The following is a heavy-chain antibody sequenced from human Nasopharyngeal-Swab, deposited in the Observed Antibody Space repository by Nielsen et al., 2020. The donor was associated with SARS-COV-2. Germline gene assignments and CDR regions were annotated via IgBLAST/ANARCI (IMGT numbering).Heavy chain of an antibody. J-gene: IGHJ4*02. Sequence: GESLKLYCAASGFTFSSYWMSWVRQAPGKGLEWVANIKQDGSEKYYVDSVKGRFSISRDNAKNSLYLQMNNLRAEDTAVYYCARDKDSGYELTPPLYWGQGTLVTVSS. CDR1: GFTFSSYW. CDR2: IKQDGSEK. D-gene: IGHD5-12*01. CDR3: ARDKDSGYELTPPLY. V-gene: IGHV3-7*01.